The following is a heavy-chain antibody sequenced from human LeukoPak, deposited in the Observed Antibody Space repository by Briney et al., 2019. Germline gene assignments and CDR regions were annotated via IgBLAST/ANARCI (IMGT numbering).Heavy chain of an antibody. CDR1: GFSFSNYA. V-gene: IGHV3-30-3*01. D-gene: IGHD2/OR15-2a*01. J-gene: IGHJ4*02. CDR3: ARAGGVIKPLDY. Sequence: GGSLRLSCAASGFSFSNYAMHWVRQAPGKGLEWVTLTSYDGSNKYYADSVKGRFTISRDNSKNTLFLQMNSLRAEDTAVFYCARAGGVIKPLDYWGQGTLVTVSS. CDR2: TSYDGSNK.